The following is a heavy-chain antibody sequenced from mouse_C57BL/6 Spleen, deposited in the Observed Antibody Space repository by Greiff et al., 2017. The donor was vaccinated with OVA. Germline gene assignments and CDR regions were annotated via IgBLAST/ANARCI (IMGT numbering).Heavy chain of an antibody. D-gene: IGHD2-4*01. CDR2: IYPRSGNT. CDR3: ARHDYDRGWFAY. J-gene: IGHJ3*01. Sequence: VQLVESGAELARPGASVKLSCKASGYTFTSYGISWVKQRTGQGLEWIGEIYPRSGNTYYNEKFKGKATLTADKSSSTAYMELRSLTSEDSAVYCCARHDYDRGWFAYWGQGTLVTVSA. V-gene: IGHV1-81*01. CDR1: GYTFTSYG.